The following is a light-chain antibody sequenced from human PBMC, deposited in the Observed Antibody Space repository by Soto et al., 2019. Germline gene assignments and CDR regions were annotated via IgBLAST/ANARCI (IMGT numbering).Light chain of an antibody. CDR3: QQRSNWPPNT. CDR2: DAS. Sequence: EIVLTQSPATLSLSPGDRATLSCRASQSVSNYLAWYQQKPGQAPRLLIYDASNRATGIPARFSGSGSGTDFTLTISRLEPEDFAVYYCQQRSNWPPNTFGQGTRLEIK. J-gene: IGKJ2*01. V-gene: IGKV3-11*01. CDR1: QSVSNY.